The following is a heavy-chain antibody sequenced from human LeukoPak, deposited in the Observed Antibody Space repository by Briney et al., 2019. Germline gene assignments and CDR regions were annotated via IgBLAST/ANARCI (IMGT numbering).Heavy chain of an antibody. V-gene: IGHV4-59*01. D-gene: IGHD1-26*01. CDR1: GGSISSYY. J-gene: IGHJ4*02. Sequence: SETLSLTCTVSGGSISSYYWSWIRQPPGKGLEWIGYIYYSGSTNYNPSLKSRVTISVDTSKNQFSLKLSSVTAADTAVYYCAKDLRVVGAYYFDYWGQGTLVTVSS. CDR3: AKDLRVVGAYYFDY. CDR2: IYYSGST.